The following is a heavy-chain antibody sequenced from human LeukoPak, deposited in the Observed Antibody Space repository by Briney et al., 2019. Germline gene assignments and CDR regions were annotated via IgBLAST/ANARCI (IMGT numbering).Heavy chain of an antibody. CDR1: GFTFSSYS. CDR2: ISSSSSYI. J-gene: IGHJ4*02. D-gene: IGHD6-13*01. Sequence: GGSLRLSCAASGFTFSSYSMNWVRQAPGKGLEWVSSISSSSSYIYYADSVKGRFTISRDNAKNSLYLQMNSLRAEDTAVYYCARDPDSSSWLDYWGQGTLVTVPS. CDR3: ARDPDSSSWLDY. V-gene: IGHV3-21*01.